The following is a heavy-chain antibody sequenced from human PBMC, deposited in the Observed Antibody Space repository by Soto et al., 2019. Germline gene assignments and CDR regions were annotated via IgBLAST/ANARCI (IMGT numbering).Heavy chain of an antibody. D-gene: IGHD1-1*01. CDR1: DGSISSGDYY. V-gene: IGHV4-31*03. J-gene: IGHJ4*02. Sequence: QVQLQESGPGVVKPSQTLSLTCTVSDGSISSGDYYWSWIRQHPGKGLAWIGYIYYSGSTYYNPSLKSRLSMSVDKSKNQLALNLSSVTAADTAVYYCARDQKYNQGPTGFDSWGKGTRVPVSS. CDR3: ARDQKYNQGPTGFDS. CDR2: IYYSGST.